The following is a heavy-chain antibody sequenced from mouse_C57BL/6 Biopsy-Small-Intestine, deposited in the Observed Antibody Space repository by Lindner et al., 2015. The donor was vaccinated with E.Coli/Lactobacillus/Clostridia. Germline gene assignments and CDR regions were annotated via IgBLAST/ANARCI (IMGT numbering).Heavy chain of an antibody. CDR1: GHTFTNYG. D-gene: IGHD1-1*01. CDR2: IHNDNGNT. V-gene: IGHV1-84*02. J-gene: IGHJ1*01. Sequence: SVKVSCKASGHTFTNYGTHWVRQAPGQRLEWMGWIHNDNGNTKYSKNFQGRVTITRDTSASTAYMELSSLRSEDTAVYYCARGYGMIKQYYYFYGMDVWGQGTTVIVSS. CDR3: ARGYGMIKQYYYFYGMDV.